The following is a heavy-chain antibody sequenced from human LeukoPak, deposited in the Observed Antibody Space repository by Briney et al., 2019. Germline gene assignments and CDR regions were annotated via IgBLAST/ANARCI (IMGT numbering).Heavy chain of an antibody. Sequence: LGESLKISCRFSSFDFTRDWIGGVRLMPGKGLEWMGIIFPDDSDTRYSPSFQGQVTLSADKSISTAYLQWSSLKASDTAIYYCARRDPTTVTAFDYWGQGTLVTVSS. V-gene: IGHV5-51*01. CDR1: SFDFTRDW. D-gene: IGHD4-17*01. CDR2: IFPDDSDT. CDR3: ARRDPTTVTAFDY. J-gene: IGHJ4*02.